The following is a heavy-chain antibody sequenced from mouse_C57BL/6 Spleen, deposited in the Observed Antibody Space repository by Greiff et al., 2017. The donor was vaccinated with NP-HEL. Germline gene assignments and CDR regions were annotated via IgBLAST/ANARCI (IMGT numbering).Heavy chain of an antibody. V-gene: IGHV1-15*01. Sequence: VQLQQSGAELVRPGASVTLSCKASGYTFTDYEMHWVKQTPVHGLEWIGAIDPETGGTAYNQKFKGKAILTADKSSSTAYMELRSLTSEDSAVYYCTLYYSNYDWYFDVWGTGTTVTVSS. J-gene: IGHJ1*03. CDR2: IDPETGGT. D-gene: IGHD2-5*01. CDR1: GYTFTDYE. CDR3: TLYYSNYDWYFDV.